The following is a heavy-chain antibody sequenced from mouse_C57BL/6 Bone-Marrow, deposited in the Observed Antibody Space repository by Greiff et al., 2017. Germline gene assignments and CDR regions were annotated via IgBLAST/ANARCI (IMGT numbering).Heavy chain of an antibody. CDR2: INPNNGGT. Sequence: EVQLQQSGPELVKPGASVKIPCKASGYTFTDYNMDWVKQSPGKSLEWIGDINPNNGGTIYNQKFKGKATLTVDKSSSTAYMELRSLTSEDTAVYYCAREGVYYGSSYDPFAYWGQGTLVTVSA. CDR3: AREGVYYGSSYDPFAY. CDR1: GYTFTDYN. V-gene: IGHV1-18*01. J-gene: IGHJ3*01. D-gene: IGHD1-1*01.